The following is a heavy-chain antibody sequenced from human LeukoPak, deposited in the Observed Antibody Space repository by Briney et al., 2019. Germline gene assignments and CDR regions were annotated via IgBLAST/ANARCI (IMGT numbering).Heavy chain of an antibody. CDR2: ISYDGSIK. J-gene: IGHJ3*01. V-gene: IGHV3-30-3*01. CDR1: GFTFSNHA. CDR3: ARHHGDYLFSIQYAFDF. D-gene: IGHD4-17*01. Sequence: GGSLRLSCAASGFTFSNHAMHWVRQAPGKGLEWVSIISYDGSIKHYADSVRGRFTISRDDAKNSLYLQMNSLTAEDTAFYHCARHHGDYLFSIQYAFDFWGQGTMLAVSS.